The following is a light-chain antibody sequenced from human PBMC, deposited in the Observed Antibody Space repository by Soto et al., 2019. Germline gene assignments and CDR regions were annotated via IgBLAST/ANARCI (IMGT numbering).Light chain of an antibody. V-gene: IGKV1-5*01. CDR2: DGS. J-gene: IGKJ1*01. Sequence: DIQLTQSPSTLSASVGDRVTITCRASQGITGWLAWYQQKPGKAHKLLIFDGSTVESGVPPRFTVSVSVTEFTLSISNLQPDDFATYYCQQYQRYWTFGHGTKVEFK. CDR1: QGITGW. CDR3: QQYQRYWT.